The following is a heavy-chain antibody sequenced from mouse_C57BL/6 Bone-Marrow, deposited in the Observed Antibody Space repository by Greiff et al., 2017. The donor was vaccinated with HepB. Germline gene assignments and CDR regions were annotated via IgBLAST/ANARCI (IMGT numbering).Heavy chain of an antibody. V-gene: IGHV7-1*01. CDR1: GFTFSDFY. CDR2: SRNKANDYTT. J-gene: IGHJ3*01. Sequence: EVMLVESGGGLVQSGRSLRLSCATSGFTFSDFYMEWVRQATGKGLEWIAASRNKANDYTTEYSASVKGRFIVSRDTSQSILYLQMNALRAEDTAIYYCARDRYYYGSSYWFAYWGQGTLVTVSA. D-gene: IGHD1-1*01. CDR3: ARDRYYYGSSYWFAY.